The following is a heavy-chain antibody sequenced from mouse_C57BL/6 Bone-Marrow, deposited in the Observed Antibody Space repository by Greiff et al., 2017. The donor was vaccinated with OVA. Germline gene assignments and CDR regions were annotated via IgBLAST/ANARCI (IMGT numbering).Heavy chain of an antibody. V-gene: IGHV1-55*01. CDR2: IYPGSGST. Sequence: QVQLQQPGAELVKPGASVKMSCTASGYTFTSYWITWVKQRPGQGLEWIGDIYPGSGSTNYNEKFKSKATLTVDTSSSTAFMQLSSLTSEDSAVYYCARRLGQGGYFDYWGQGTTLTVSS. CDR3: ARRLGQGGYFDY. D-gene: IGHD4-1*01. CDR1: GYTFTSYW. J-gene: IGHJ2*01.